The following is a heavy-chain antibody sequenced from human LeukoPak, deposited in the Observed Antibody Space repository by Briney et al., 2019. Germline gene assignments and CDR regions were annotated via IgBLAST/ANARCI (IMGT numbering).Heavy chain of an antibody. CDR1: GFTFSSYA. V-gene: IGHV3-30-3*01. Sequence: PGGSLRLSCAASGFTFSSYAMHWVRQAPGKGLEWVAVISYDGSNKYYADSVKGRFTISRDNSKNTLYLQMNSLRAEDTAVYYCARGDPLFPFDYWGQGTLVTVSS. CDR3: ARGDPLFPFDY. CDR2: ISYDGSNK. J-gene: IGHJ4*02.